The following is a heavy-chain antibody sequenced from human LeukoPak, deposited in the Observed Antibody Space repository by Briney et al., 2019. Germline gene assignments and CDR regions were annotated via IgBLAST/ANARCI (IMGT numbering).Heavy chain of an antibody. V-gene: IGHV4-59*01. D-gene: IGHD6-13*01. J-gene: IGHJ4*02. CDR1: GGSISGYY. CDR3: AREDSSSGTFVY. Sequence: PSETLSLTCTVSGGSISGYYWSWIRQPPGKGLEWIGYIYYSGSTNYNPSLKSRVTISIDTSKNQFSLKLSSVTAADTAVYYCAREDSSSGTFVYWGQGTLVTVSS. CDR2: IYYSGST.